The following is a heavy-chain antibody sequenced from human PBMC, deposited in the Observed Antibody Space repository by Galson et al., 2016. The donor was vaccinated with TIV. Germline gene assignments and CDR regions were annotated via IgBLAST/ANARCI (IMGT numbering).Heavy chain of an antibody. CDR2: IKPNRGDT. D-gene: IGHD3-9*01. J-gene: IGHJ4*02. V-gene: IGHV1-2*02. CDR3: ARGFGVLTGNYLPKDFDY. Sequence: SVKVSCKASGYKFIGYHVHWVRQAPGQGLEWMGWIKPNRGDTNVAQKFRGRVTMTRDTSITTAYLELSGLRSDATAVYYCARGFGVLTGNYLPKDFDYWGQGTLVTVSS. CDR1: GYKFIGYH.